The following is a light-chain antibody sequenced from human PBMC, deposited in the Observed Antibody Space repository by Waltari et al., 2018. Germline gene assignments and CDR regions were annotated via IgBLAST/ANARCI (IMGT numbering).Light chain of an antibody. J-gene: IGLJ3*02. CDR1: ALAAQY. V-gene: IGLV3-25*03. CDR3: QSADVSNTYPWG. Sequence: SSELTQPPSVSVSPGQTATITCPGDALAAQYIYWYQQRPGQAPVLVIKKDTERPSGNPERFSGSNSGTTATLTISGVQAEDGADYYCQSADVSNTYPWGFGGGTRLTVL. CDR2: KDT.